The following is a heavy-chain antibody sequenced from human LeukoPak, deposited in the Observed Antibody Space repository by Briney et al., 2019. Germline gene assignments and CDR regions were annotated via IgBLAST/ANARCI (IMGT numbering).Heavy chain of an antibody. CDR2: IIPIFGTA. J-gene: IGHJ6*03. D-gene: IGHD6-13*01. Sequence: SVKVSCKASGGTFSSYVISWVRQAPGQGLEWMGRIIPIFGTANYAQKFQGRVTITTDESTSTAYMELSSLRSEDTAVYYCARDLVIAPKQNYYYYYTDVWGKGTTVTVSS. V-gene: IGHV1-69*05. CDR3: ARDLVIAPKQNYYYYYTDV. CDR1: GGTFSSYV.